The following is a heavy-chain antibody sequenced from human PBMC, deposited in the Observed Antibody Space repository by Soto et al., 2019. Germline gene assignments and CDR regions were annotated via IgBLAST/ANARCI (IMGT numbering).Heavy chain of an antibody. J-gene: IGHJ4*02. CDR1: GFSLNTAGMR. V-gene: IGHV2-70*04. CDR2: IDWDDDK. CDR3: ARIRDYYTSGRYYVFDY. Sequence: SGPTLVNPTQTLTLTCSFSGFSLNTAGMRVSWVRQAPGKALEWLARIDWDDDKFYNTSLKARLTISKDTSKSQVVLTLTNMDPVDTATYYCARIRDYYTSGRYYVFDYWGQGTLVTVS. D-gene: IGHD3-10*01.